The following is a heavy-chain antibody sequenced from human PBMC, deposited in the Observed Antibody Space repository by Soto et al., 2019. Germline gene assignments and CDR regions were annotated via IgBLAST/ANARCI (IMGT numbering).Heavy chain of an antibody. D-gene: IGHD6-25*01. Sequence: SETLSLTCSASGGSITSSSHFWGWVRQPPGKGLEWIGTIYFTGNTYYPPSLKSRLTMSIDTSKNEFALRLNSVTEADTAVYYCAGQTFTIAAASYGRSNWFDPWGPGTLVTVSS. CDR1: GGSITSSSHF. J-gene: IGHJ5*02. V-gene: IGHV4-39*01. CDR2: IYFTGNT. CDR3: AGQTFTIAAASYGRSNWFDP.